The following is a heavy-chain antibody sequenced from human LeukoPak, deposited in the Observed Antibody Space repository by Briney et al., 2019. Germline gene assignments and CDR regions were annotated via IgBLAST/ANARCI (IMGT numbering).Heavy chain of an antibody. D-gene: IGHD4-17*01. CDR3: AKAGFTVTTEEYYFDY. CDR1: GFTFSSYA. Sequence: GGSLRLSCAASGFTFSSYAMSWVRQAPGKGLEWVSAISGSGGSTYYADSVKGRFTISRDNSKNTLYLQMNSLRAEDTAVYYCAKAGFTVTTEEYYFDYWGQGTLVTVSS. V-gene: IGHV3-23*01. CDR2: ISGSGGST. J-gene: IGHJ4*02.